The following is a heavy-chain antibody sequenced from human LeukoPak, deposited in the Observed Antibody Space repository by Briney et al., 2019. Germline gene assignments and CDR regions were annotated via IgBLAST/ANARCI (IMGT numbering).Heavy chain of an antibody. CDR2: INKDGSEK. Sequence: GGSLRLSCAASRFTFSRYRMSWVRQAPGKGLEWVAYINKDGSEKYYADSVKGRFTISRDNAKNSLYLQMNSLRAEDTAVYYCCQIAATGSDYWGEGTLVTVSS. CDR1: RFTFSRYR. J-gene: IGHJ4*02. CDR3: CQIAATGSDY. D-gene: IGHD6-13*01. V-gene: IGHV3-7*01.